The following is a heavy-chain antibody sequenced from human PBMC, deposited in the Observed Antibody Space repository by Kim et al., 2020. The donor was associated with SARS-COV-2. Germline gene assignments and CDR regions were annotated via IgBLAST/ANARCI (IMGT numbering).Heavy chain of an antibody. V-gene: IGHV3-23*01. D-gene: IGHD2-2*02. CDR3: SKGDCDSPTCYTANY. J-gene: IGHJ4*02. Sequence: DSGKGRFTISRDNSKNTLYLQMNSLIVDDTAVYYCSKGDCDSPTCYTANYWGRGTLVTVSS.